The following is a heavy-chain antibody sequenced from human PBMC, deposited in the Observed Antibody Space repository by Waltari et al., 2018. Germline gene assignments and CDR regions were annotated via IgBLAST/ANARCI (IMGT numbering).Heavy chain of an antibody. D-gene: IGHD1-26*01. CDR3: AKPGGSYYFDY. V-gene: IGHV3-30*02. CDR1: GFTFSSYV. CDR2: IRYDGSNK. J-gene: IGHJ4*02. Sequence: QVQLVESGGGVVQPGGSLRLSCAASGFTFSSYVMHWVRQAPGKGLEWVAFIRYDGSNKYYADSVKGRFTISRDNSKNTLYLQMNSLRAEDTAVYYCAKPGGSYYFDYWGQGTLVTVSS.